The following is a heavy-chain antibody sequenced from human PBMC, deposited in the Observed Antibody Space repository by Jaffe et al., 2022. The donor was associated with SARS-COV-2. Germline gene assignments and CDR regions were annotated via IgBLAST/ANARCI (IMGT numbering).Heavy chain of an antibody. Sequence: EVQLVESGGGLVKPGGSLRLSCAASGFTFSSYSMNWVRQAPGKGLEWVSSIDSSSSYIYYADSVKGRFTISRDSAKNSLYLQMDSLRAEDTAVYYCARDQWEQWLVRTSMDVWGQGTTVTVSS. CDR3: ARDQWEQWLVRTSMDV. CDR2: IDSSSSYI. CDR1: GFTFSSYS. J-gene: IGHJ6*02. V-gene: IGHV3-21*01. D-gene: IGHD6-19*01.